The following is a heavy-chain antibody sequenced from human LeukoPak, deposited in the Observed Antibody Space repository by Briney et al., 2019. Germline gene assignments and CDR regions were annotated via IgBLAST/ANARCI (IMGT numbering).Heavy chain of an antibody. CDR3: AGGHRNWLLSWFDP. V-gene: IGHV4-34*01. CDR1: GGSFSDTY. D-gene: IGHD3-9*01. Sequence: SETLPLTCAVYGGSFSDTYWSWIRQPPGKGLEWIGEVNDDGSTNYNPSLKSRVTISIDTSKNQFSLSLSPVTAADTAVYYCAGGHRNWLLSWFDPWGRGTLVTVSS. J-gene: IGHJ5*02. CDR2: VNDDGST.